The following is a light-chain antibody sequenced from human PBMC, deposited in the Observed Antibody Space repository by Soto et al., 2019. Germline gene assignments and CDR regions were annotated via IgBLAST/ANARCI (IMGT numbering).Light chain of an antibody. Sequence: DIQMTQSPSSLSASVGDRVTITCRASQDIRNYLAWYQQKPGKVPKLLIYAASTLQSGVPSRFSCSGSGTDLTLTISSLQPEDVATYYCQKYNSAPKTFGQGTKVQIK. CDR3: QKYNSAPKT. V-gene: IGKV1-27*01. CDR2: AAS. J-gene: IGKJ1*01. CDR1: QDIRNY.